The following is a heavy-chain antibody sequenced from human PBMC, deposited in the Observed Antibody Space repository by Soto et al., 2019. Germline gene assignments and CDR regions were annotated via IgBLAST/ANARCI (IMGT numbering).Heavy chain of an antibody. CDR1: GGTFSKSA. Sequence: QVQLVQSGAEVKRPGSSVKVSCKASGGTFSKSAISWVRQAPGQGLEWMGGTIPFFDTRNRAQKFQGRVTITADESTSTAYLEVSSLRSEDTAVYYCARSVITPLGVSDYYYYYDAMDVWGQGTTVTVSS. CDR3: ARSVITPLGVSDYYYYYDAMDV. J-gene: IGHJ6*02. V-gene: IGHV1-69*01. CDR2: TIPFFDTR. D-gene: IGHD3-10*01.